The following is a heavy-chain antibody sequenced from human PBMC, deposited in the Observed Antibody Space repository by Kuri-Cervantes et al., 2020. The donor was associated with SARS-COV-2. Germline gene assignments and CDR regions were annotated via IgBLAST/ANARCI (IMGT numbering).Heavy chain of an antibody. Sequence: ASVKVSCKASGYIFTASYMHWVRQAPGQGLEWMGWINPNSGGTNYAQKFQGRVTMTRDTSISTAYMELNRLRSDDAAVYYCARFPPHSTDDPWGQGTLVTVSS. D-gene: IGHD2/OR15-2a*01. CDR1: GYIFTASY. J-gene: IGHJ5*02. V-gene: IGHV1-2*02. CDR3: ARFPPHSTDDP. CDR2: INPNSGGT.